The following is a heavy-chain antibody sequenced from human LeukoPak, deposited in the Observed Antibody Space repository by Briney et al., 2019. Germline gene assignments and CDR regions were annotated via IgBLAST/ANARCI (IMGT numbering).Heavy chain of an antibody. J-gene: IGHJ4*02. Sequence: GASVKVSCKASGGTFSSYAISWVRQAPGQGLEWMGRIIPILGIANYAQKFQGRVTITADKSTSTAYMELSSLRSEDTAVYYCAGGFLGSSTSLPRDYWGQGTLVTVSS. D-gene: IGHD2-2*01. V-gene: IGHV1-69*04. CDR2: IIPILGIA. CDR1: GGTFSSYA. CDR3: AGGFLGSSTSLPRDY.